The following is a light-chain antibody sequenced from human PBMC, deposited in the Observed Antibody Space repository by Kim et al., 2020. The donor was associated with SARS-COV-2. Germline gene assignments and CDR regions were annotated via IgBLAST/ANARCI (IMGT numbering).Light chain of an antibody. CDR1: QSVTNR. CDR3: LQYNSYPYT. V-gene: IGKV1-5*03. J-gene: IGKJ2*01. CDR2: KAS. Sequence: DIQMTQSPSTLSASVGDRVTITCRASQSVTNRLAWYQQKSGKAPKFLIFKASVLESGVPSRFSGSGSGTEFTLTISGLQPDDFASYYCLQYNSYPYTFGQGTKLDI.